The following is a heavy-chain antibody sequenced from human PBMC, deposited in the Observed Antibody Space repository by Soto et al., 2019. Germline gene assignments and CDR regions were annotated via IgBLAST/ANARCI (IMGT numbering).Heavy chain of an antibody. CDR2: ISYDGSNK. CDR3: ARWGGQEDAFDI. V-gene: IGHV3-30-3*01. Sequence: PGGSLRLSCAASGFTFSSYAMHWVRQAPGKGLEWVAVISYDGSNKYYADSVKGRFTISRDNSKNTLYLQMNSLRAEDTAVYYCARWGGQEDAFDIWGQGTMVTVSS. D-gene: IGHD2-15*01. J-gene: IGHJ3*02. CDR1: GFTFSSYA.